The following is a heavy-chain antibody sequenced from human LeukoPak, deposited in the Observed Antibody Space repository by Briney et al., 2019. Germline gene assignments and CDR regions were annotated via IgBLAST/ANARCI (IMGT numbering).Heavy chain of an antibody. V-gene: IGHV4-34*01. J-gene: IGHJ6*02. Sequence: SETLSLTCAVYGGSFSGYNWSWIRQPPGKGLEWIGEINHSGSTNYNPSLKSRVTISVDTSKNQFSLKLSSVTAADTAVYYCARAYSSSWYYYYYGMDVWGQGTTVTVSS. CDR2: INHSGST. D-gene: IGHD6-13*01. CDR1: GGSFSGYN. CDR3: ARAYSSSWYYYYYGMDV.